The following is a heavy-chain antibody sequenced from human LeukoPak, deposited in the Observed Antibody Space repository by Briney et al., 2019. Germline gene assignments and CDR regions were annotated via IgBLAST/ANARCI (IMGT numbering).Heavy chain of an antibody. Sequence: ASVKVSCKASGYTFTSYGISWVRQAPGQGLEWMGWISAYNGNTNYAQKLQGRVTMTTDTSTSTAYMELRSLRSDDTAVYYCARHFADDYYDSSATSDAFDIWGQGTMGTVSS. V-gene: IGHV1-18*01. CDR3: ARHFADDYYDSSATSDAFDI. J-gene: IGHJ3*02. CDR2: ISAYNGNT. CDR1: GYTFTSYG. D-gene: IGHD3-22*01.